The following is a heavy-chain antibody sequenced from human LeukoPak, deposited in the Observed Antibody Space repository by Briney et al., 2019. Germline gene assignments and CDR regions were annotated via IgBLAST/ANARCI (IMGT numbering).Heavy chain of an antibody. CDR1: GGTFNNYA. CDR2: VVPMFGIR. D-gene: IGHD5-12*01. Sequence: SVKVSCKTSGGTFNNYAISWVRQAPGQGLEWMGRVVPMFGIRNYPQTFRGRVNITADKATNTVYMELRSLRAEDTAIYYCATEPSRSYSFDHLDFWGLGTPVTVSS. V-gene: IGHV1-69*04. J-gene: IGHJ4*02. CDR3: ATEPSRSYSFDHLDF.